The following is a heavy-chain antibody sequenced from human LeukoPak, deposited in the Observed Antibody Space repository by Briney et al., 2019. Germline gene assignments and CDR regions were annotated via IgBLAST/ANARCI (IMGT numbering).Heavy chain of an antibody. CDR2: IYYSGST. J-gene: IGHJ4*02. Sequence: TSETLSLTCTVSGGSISSSSYYWGWIRQPPGKGLEWIGSIYYSGSTYYNPPLKSRVTISVDTSKNQFSLKLSSVTAADTAVYYCARHHLAAAGRYFDYWGQGTLVTVSS. V-gene: IGHV4-39*01. CDR3: ARHHLAAAGRYFDY. CDR1: GGSISSSSYY. D-gene: IGHD6-13*01.